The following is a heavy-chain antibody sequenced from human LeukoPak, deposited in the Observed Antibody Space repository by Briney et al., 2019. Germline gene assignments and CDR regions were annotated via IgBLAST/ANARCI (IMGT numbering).Heavy chain of an antibody. CDR3: ARDVRTGIVVVPAVNWFDP. J-gene: IGHJ5*02. D-gene: IGHD2-2*01. V-gene: IGHV3-30-3*01. CDR2: ISYDGSNK. CDR1: GFTFSSYA. Sequence: GRSLRLSCAASGFTFSSYAMHWVRQAPGKGLEWVAVISYDGSNKYYADSVKGRFTISRDNSKNTLYLQMNSLRAEDTAVYYCARDVRTGIVVVPAVNWFDPWGQGTLVTVSS.